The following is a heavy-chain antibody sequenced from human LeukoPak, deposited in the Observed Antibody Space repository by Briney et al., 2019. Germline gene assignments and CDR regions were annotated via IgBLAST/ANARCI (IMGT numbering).Heavy chain of an antibody. D-gene: IGHD5-18*01. Sequence: EASVKVSCKASGYTFTSYYMHWVRQAPGQGLEWMGIINPSGGNTSYAQKFQGRVTMTRDTPTSTVYMELSSLRSEDTAVYYCAREDAAMATFDYWGQGTLVTVSS. V-gene: IGHV1-46*01. J-gene: IGHJ4*02. CDR3: AREDAAMATFDY. CDR1: GYTFTSYY. CDR2: INPSGGNT.